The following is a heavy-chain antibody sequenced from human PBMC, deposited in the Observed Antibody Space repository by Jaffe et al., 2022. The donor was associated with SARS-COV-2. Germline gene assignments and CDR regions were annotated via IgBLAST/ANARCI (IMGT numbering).Heavy chain of an antibody. D-gene: IGHD3-10*01. CDR1: GYSFSNYW. Sequence: EVQLVQSGAEVKKPGESLKISCKGSGYSFSNYWIGWVRQMPGKGLDWMGIIYPGDSDIKYSPSFQAQVNISADKSISTAYLQWSSLKASDTAIYYCARVPRSANYFDYWGQGTLVTVSS. CDR3: ARVPRSANYFDY. V-gene: IGHV5-51*01. CDR2: IYPGDSDI. J-gene: IGHJ4*02.